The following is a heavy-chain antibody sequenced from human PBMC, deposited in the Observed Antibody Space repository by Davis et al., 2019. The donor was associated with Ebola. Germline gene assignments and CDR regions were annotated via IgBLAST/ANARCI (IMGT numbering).Heavy chain of an antibody. J-gene: IGHJ5*02. V-gene: IGHV4-34*01. D-gene: IGHD3-10*01. CDR3: ARRVGSWFDP. Sequence: SETLSLTCAVYGGSFSGYYWSWIRQPPGKELEWIGEINHSGSTNYNPSLKSRVTISVDTSKNQFSLKLSSVTAADTAVYYCARRVGSWFDPWGQGTLVTVSS. CDR1: GGSFSGYY. CDR2: INHSGST.